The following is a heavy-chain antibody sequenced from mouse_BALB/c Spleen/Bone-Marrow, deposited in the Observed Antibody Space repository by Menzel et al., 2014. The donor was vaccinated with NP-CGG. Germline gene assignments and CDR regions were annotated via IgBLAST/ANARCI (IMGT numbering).Heavy chain of an antibody. CDR1: PFNIKDSY. Sequence: EVKLVESGADLVKPGASVKLSCTAPPFNIKDSYIHWVKQRPEQGLEWIGRIDPATGHTKYDPKFQDKATITADTSSNTAYLQLSSLTSEDTAVYYCARWRVYYDYDPFPYWGQGTLVTVSA. J-gene: IGHJ3*01. CDR3: ARWRVYYDYDPFPY. V-gene: IGHV14-3*02. CDR2: IDPATGHT. D-gene: IGHD2-4*01.